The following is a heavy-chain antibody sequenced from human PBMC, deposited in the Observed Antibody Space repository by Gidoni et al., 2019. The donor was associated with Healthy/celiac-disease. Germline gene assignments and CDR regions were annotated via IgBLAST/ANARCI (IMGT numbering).Heavy chain of an antibody. CDR2: ISGSGGST. Sequence: EVQLLESGGGLVQPGGSLSLSCASSGFTFGSYAMRWVRQAPGKGLECVSAISGSGGSTYYADSVKGRFTISRDNSKNTLYLQMNSLRAEDTAVYYCAKDDSSGLVPSAFDIWGQGTMVTVSS. CDR1: GFTFGSYA. D-gene: IGHD3-22*01. CDR3: AKDDSSGLVPSAFDI. V-gene: IGHV3-23*01. J-gene: IGHJ3*02.